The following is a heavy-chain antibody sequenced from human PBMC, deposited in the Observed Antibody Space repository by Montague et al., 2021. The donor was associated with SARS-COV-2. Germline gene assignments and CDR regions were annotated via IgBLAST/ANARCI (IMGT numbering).Heavy chain of an antibody. CDR3: ARVGRQQLVRLSGMDV. J-gene: IGHJ6*02. CDR2: INRDGNT. V-gene: IGHV4-34*01. D-gene: IGHD6-13*01. CDR1: VDLFSGYY. Sequence: SETLSLTCAVYVDLFSGYYWAWIRQSPGKGLEWIGGINRDGNTNXNPSLKDRVTMSADTSKSQFPLEMRSVTAADTAVYYCARVGRQQLVRLSGMDVWGQGTTVTVSS.